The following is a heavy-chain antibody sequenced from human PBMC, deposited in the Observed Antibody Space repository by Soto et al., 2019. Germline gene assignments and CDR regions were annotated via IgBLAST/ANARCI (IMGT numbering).Heavy chain of an antibody. CDR3: ARDSIRDCSSTSCYPA. J-gene: IGHJ4*02. V-gene: IGHV4-59*01. Sequence: QVQLQESGPGLVKPSETLSLTCTVSGGSISSYYWSWIRQPPGKGLEWIGYIYYSGSTNYNPPLKSRVTISVDTSKNQFSLKLSSVTAADTAVYYCARDSIRDCSSTSCYPAWGQGTLVTVSS. D-gene: IGHD2-2*01. CDR2: IYYSGST. CDR1: GGSISSYY.